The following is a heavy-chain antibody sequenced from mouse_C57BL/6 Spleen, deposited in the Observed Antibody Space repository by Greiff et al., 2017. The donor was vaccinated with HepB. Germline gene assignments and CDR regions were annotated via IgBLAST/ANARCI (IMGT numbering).Heavy chain of an antibody. J-gene: IGHJ2*01. CDR1: GYTFTDYN. CDR3: ARRSDYYGSSYVDYFDY. D-gene: IGHD1-1*01. Sequence: EVQLQQSGPELVKPGASVKMSCKASGYTFTDYNMHWVKQSHGKSLEWIGYINPNNGGTSYNQKFKGKATLTVNKSSSTAYMELRSLTSEDSAVYYCARRSDYYGSSYVDYFDYWGQGTTLTVSS. CDR2: INPNNGGT. V-gene: IGHV1-22*01.